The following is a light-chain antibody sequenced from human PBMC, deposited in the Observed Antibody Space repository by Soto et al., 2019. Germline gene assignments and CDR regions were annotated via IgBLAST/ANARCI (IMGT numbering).Light chain of an antibody. CDR1: QSVSSSY. Sequence: DIVLTQSPGTRSLSPGERATLSCRASQSVSSSYLAWYQKKPGQAPRLLIYGASSRATGIPDRFSGSGSGTDFNLTISRLETEDFAVYYCQQYGSSTSTFGQGTRVEIK. CDR3: QQYGSSTST. CDR2: GAS. V-gene: IGKV3-20*01. J-gene: IGKJ5*01.